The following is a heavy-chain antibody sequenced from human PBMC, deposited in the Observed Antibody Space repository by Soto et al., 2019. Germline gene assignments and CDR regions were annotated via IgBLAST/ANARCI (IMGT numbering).Heavy chain of an antibody. CDR3: ARGDPDYGSTDAFDI. V-gene: IGHV4-31*03. CDR2: IYYSGST. CDR1: GGSISSGGYY. J-gene: IGHJ3*02. D-gene: IGHD4-17*01. Sequence: SETLSLTCTVSGGSISSGGYYWSWIRQHPGKGLEWIGYIYYSGSTYYNPSLKSRVTISVDTSKNQFSLKLSSVTAADTAVYYCARGDPDYGSTDAFDIWGQGTMVTVSS.